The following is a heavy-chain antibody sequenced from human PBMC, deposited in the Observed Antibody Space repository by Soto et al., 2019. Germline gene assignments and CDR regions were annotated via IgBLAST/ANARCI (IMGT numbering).Heavy chain of an antibody. CDR1: GFTFSDYY. CDR3: AREGGSGQQLVPPAVKTYYYYGMDV. CDR2: ISSSSSYT. Sequence: GGSLRLSCAASGFTFSDYYMSWIRQAPGKGLEWVSYISSSSSYTNYADSVKGRFTISRDNAKNSLYLQMNSLRAEDTAVYYCAREGGSGQQLVPPAVKTYYYYGMDVWGQGTTVTVSS. V-gene: IGHV3-11*06. J-gene: IGHJ6*02. D-gene: IGHD6-13*01.